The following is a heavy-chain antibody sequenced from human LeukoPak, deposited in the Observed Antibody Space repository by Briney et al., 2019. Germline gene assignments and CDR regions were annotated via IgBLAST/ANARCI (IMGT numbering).Heavy chain of an antibody. J-gene: IGHJ4*02. Sequence: SETLSLTCTVSGGSISSGSYYWSWIRQPAGTGLEWIGRIYTSGSTNYNPSLKSRVTISVDTSKNQFSLKLSSVTAADTAVYYCAGGSGSYYKARYWGQGTLVTVSS. CDR1: GGSISSGSYY. CDR3: AGGSGSYYKARY. V-gene: IGHV4-61*02. CDR2: IYTSGST. D-gene: IGHD3-10*01.